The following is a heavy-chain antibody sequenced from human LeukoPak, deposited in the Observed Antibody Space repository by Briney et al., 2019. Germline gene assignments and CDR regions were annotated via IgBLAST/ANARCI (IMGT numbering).Heavy chain of an antibody. CDR1: GFTFSSYG. V-gene: IGHV3-33*01. Sequence: HAGRSLVLSCAASGFTFSSYGMHWVRQAPGKGLEWVSLIWYDGSNQYHADSVKGRFTISRDNSKNTLYLRMNSLRAEDTAVYYCARDRGGYFDSWGQGTLVTVSS. CDR2: IWYDGSNQ. J-gene: IGHJ4*02. CDR3: ARDRGGYFDS.